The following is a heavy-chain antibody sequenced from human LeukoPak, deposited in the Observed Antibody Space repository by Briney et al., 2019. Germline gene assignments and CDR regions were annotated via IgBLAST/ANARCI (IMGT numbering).Heavy chain of an antibody. D-gene: IGHD3-22*01. Sequence: TGGSLRLSCAASGFTFSSYDMHWVRQATGKGLEWVSAIGTAGDTYYPGSVKGRFTISRENAKNSLYLQMNSLRAGDTAVYYCARAPDYYDSGNYYYYGMDVWGQGTTVTVSS. CDR1: GFTFSSYD. CDR3: ARAPDYYDSGNYYYYGMDV. J-gene: IGHJ6*02. V-gene: IGHV3-13*04. CDR2: IGTAGDT.